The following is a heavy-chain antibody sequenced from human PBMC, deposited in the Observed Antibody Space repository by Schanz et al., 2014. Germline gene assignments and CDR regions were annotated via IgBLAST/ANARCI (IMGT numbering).Heavy chain of an antibody. CDR2: INSVGSNT. Sequence: VQLVESGGGLVKPGGSLRLSCGVSGFTASSHSMNWVRQAPGKGLVWVARINSVGSNTDYADSVTGRFTISRDNAKNSLFLQMNSLRAEDTAVYYCARAGYDADNWFDPWGQGTLVTVSS. V-gene: IGHV3-21*01. CDR1: GFTASSHS. D-gene: IGHD2-2*01. J-gene: IGHJ5*02. CDR3: ARAGYDADNWFDP.